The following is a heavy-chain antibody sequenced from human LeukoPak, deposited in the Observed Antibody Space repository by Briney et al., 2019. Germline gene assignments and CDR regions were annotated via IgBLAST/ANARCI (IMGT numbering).Heavy chain of an antibody. Sequence: SETLSLTCTVSGGSISSGGNFWSWTRQRPGKGLEWIGFIYYSGTTYSNPSLKSRVAISADTSKNEFSLKLNSLTAADTAVYYCARGGSGSYYSVYYAVDVWGQGTTVTVS. CDR3: ARGGSGSYYSVYYAVDV. CDR2: IYYSGTT. J-gene: IGHJ6*02. CDR1: GGSISSGGNF. V-gene: IGHV4-31*03. D-gene: IGHD1-26*01.